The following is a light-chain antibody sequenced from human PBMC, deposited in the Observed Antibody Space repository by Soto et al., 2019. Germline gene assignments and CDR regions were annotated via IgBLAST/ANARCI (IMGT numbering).Light chain of an antibody. Sequence: IHMTQSPSSLSASVGDRVTITCRASQRITNYLTWFQQKPGKAPKLLIYTSCSLQRGVPSRFTGSGSGTDFTLTITGLQPADFATYYCQQTYNYPSTFGQGTKLEIK. CDR1: QRITNY. J-gene: IGKJ2*01. CDR3: QQTYNYPST. CDR2: TSC. V-gene: IGKV1-39*01.